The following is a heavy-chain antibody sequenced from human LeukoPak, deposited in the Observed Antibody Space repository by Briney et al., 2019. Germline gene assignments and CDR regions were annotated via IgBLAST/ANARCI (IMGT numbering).Heavy chain of an antibody. Sequence: PGGSLRLSCAASGFTFDDYGMSWVRQAPGKGLEWVSGINWNGGSTGYADSVKGRFTISRDNAKNSLYLQMNSLRAEDMAFYYCAKNRRRGYFGSGSNFDYWGQGTLVTVSS. V-gene: IGHV3-20*04. J-gene: IGHJ4*02. CDR3: AKNRRRGYFGSGSNFDY. CDR2: INWNGGST. D-gene: IGHD3-10*01. CDR1: GFTFDDYG.